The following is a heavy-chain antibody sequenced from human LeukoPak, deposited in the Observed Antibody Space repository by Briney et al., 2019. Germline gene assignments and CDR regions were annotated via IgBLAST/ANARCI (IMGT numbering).Heavy chain of an antibody. CDR3: ARAEAAAGFGY. V-gene: IGHV4-61*02. CDR1: GGSISSGSYY. D-gene: IGHD6-13*01. J-gene: IGHJ4*02. CDR2: IYTSGST. Sequence: SQTLSLTCTVSGGSISSGSYYWSWIRQPAGKGLEWIGRIYTSGSTNYNPSLKSRVTISVDTSKNQFSLKLSSVTAADTAVYYCARAEAAAGFGYWGQGTLVTVSS.